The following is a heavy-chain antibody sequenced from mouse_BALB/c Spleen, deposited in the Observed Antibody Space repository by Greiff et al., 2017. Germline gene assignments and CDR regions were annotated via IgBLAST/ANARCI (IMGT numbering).Heavy chain of an antibody. CDR1: GFTFSDYY. V-gene: IGHV5-4*02. CDR2: ISDGGSYT. Sequence: EVKLVESGGGLVKPGGSLKLSCAASGFTFSDYYMYWVRQTPEKRLEWVATISDGGSYTYYPDSVKGRFTISRDNAKNNLYLQMSSLKSEDTAMYYCASQSTMITTGGFAYWGQGTLVTVSA. CDR3: ASQSTMITTGGFAY. D-gene: IGHD2-4*01. J-gene: IGHJ3*01.